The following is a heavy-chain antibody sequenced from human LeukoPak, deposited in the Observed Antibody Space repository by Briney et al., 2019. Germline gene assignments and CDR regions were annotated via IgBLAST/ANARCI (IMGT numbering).Heavy chain of an antibody. Sequence: SETLSLTCTVSGGSISSYYWSWIRQPPGKGLEWIGYIYYSGSTNYSPSLKSRITISVDTSKNQFSLKLSSVTAADTAVYYCARGRPSFNWFDPWGQGTLVTVSS. V-gene: IGHV4-59*01. CDR1: GGSISSYY. CDR3: ARGRPSFNWFDP. CDR2: IYYSGST. J-gene: IGHJ5*02. D-gene: IGHD2-15*01.